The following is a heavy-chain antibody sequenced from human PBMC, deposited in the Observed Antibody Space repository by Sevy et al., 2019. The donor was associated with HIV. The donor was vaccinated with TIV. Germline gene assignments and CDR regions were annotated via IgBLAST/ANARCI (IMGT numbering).Heavy chain of an antibody. J-gene: IGHJ6*02. CDR3: ARGVATTYYYHYGMDV. V-gene: IGHV3-33*01. Sequence: GGSLRLSCTASGFTFSSNAMYWVRQAPGKGLEWVAVIWYDESNKYHADSVKGRFTISRDNSKNTLYLQMNSLRAEDTAVYYCARGVATTYYYHYGMDVWGQETTVTVSS. CDR2: IWYDESNK. CDR1: GFTFSSNA. D-gene: IGHD5-12*01.